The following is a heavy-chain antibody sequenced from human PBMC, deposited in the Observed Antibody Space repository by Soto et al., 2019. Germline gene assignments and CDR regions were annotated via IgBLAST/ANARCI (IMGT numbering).Heavy chain of an antibody. J-gene: IGHJ4*02. D-gene: IGHD2-15*01. Sequence: GGSLRLSCAASGFTFSSHAMGWLRQAPGTGPEWVAFVDGSGYDTFYADSVKGRFTISRDNSDNSLYLHMDSLRAEDTGRYFCAREIFAAAYPATSAIDLRGQGTLVTVSS. CDR2: VDGSGYDT. CDR1: GFTFSSHA. V-gene: IGHV3-23*01. CDR3: AREIFAAAYPATSAIDL.